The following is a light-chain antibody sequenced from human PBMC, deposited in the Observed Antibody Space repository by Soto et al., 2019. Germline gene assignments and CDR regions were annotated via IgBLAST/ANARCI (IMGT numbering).Light chain of an antibody. Sequence: DIQMTQSPSTLSASVGDRVTITCRASQYIHNYLAWYQQKPGEAPKLLIYEAANLESGVPSRFSGSGTGTEFTLTTSSLPPDDFATYYCQQSNNYPWTFGQGTRVEI. CDR1: QYIHNY. CDR3: QQSNNYPWT. CDR2: EAA. V-gene: IGKV1-5*03. J-gene: IGKJ1*01.